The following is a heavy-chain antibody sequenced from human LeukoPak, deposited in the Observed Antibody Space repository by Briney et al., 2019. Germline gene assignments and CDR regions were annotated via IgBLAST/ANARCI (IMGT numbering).Heavy chain of an antibody. CDR1: GDSISSGNHY. CDR2: ISYSGTT. CDR3: AREGSSHFWDY. Sequence: SQTLSLTCTVSGDSISSGNHYWSWIRQPPGKGLEWIGYISYSGTTYYSASPKSRVTISVDTSTNQFSLKLVSVTAADTAVYYCAREGSSHFWDYWGQGTLVTASS. J-gene: IGHJ4*02. V-gene: IGHV4-30-4*01.